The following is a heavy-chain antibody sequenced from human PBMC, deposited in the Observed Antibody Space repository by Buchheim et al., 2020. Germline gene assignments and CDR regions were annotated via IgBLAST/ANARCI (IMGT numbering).Heavy chain of an antibody. CDR1: GFTFSSYG. J-gene: IGHJ4*02. V-gene: IGHV3-30*18. Sequence: QVQLVESGGGVVQPGRSLRLSCAASGFTFSSYGMHWVRQAPGKGLEWVAIISYDGSNKYYADSVKGRFTISRDNSKDTLYLQMNSLRAENTVVYSCAKVPTGYSYGSAYFDYWGQGTL. CDR2: ISYDGSNK. CDR3: AKVPTGYSYGSAYFDY. D-gene: IGHD5-18*01.